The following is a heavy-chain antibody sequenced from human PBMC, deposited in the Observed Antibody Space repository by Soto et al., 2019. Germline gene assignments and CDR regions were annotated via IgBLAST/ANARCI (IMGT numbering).Heavy chain of an antibody. D-gene: IGHD6-19*01. J-gene: IGHJ4*02. V-gene: IGHV3-7*01. CDR2: IKQDGNER. Sequence: EVQLVDSGGALVQPGESLRLSCAASGFTFSDYFMTWVRQAPGKGLEWVATIKQDGNERYYVDSVKGRFTISRDNAKNSLYLQMSALRADDTAVYYRAIGHWLGCWGQGTVVTVSS. CDR1: GFTFSDYF. CDR3: AIGHWLGC.